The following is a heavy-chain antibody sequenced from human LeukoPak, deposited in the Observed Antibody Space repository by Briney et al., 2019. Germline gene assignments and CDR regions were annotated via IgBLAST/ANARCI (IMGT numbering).Heavy chain of an antibody. J-gene: IGHJ3*02. D-gene: IGHD3-22*01. CDR2: IYHTGSN. CDR1: GGSVSSADYY. CDR3: ARDFKYYDSSGYYAFDI. Sequence: SETLSLTCTVSGGSVSSADYYWSWIRHPPGKALEWIGYIYHTGSNNYKYSLKSRVTISLDPYKNRFSLRLTSVTAADTAVYYCARDFKYYDSSGYYAFDIWGQGTMVTVSS. V-gene: IGHV4-61*08.